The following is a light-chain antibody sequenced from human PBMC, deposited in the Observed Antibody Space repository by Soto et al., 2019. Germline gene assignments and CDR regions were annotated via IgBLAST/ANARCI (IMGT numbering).Light chain of an antibody. CDR2: ENN. V-gene: IGLV1-40*01. CDR1: SSNIGAGYE. J-gene: IGLJ1*01. CDR3: QSYDSSLSGYV. Sequence: QSVLTQPPSVSAAPGQRVTISCTGSSSNIGAGYEAHWYQQVPGTAPKLLIYENNNRPSGVPDRFSGSKSGTSASLAITGIQAEDEAEYYCQSYDSSLSGYVFGTGTKLTVL.